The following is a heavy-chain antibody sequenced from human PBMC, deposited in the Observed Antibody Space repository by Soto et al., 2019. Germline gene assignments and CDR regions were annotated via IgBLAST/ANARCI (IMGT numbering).Heavy chain of an antibody. Sequence: QLQLQESGPGLVKPSETLSLTCTVSGGSISSSSYYWGWIRQPPGKGLEWIGSIYYSGSTNYNPSLKSRDTISVDTSNNQFSLKLSSVTAADTAVYYCARQDIVLMVYANDYWGQGTLFTVSS. V-gene: IGHV4-39*01. D-gene: IGHD2-8*01. CDR1: GGSISSSSYY. J-gene: IGHJ4*02. CDR3: ARQDIVLMVYANDY. CDR2: IYYSGST.